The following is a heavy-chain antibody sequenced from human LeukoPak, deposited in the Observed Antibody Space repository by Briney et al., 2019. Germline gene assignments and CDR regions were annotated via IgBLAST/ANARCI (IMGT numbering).Heavy chain of an antibody. J-gene: IGHJ5*02. CDR2: IKQDGSEK. Sequence: GGSLRLSCAASGFTFSSYWMSWVRQAPGKGLEWVANIKQDGSEKYYVDSVKGRFAISRDNAKNSLYLQMNSLRAEDTAVYYCARRKFHSSSWYNWFDPWGQGTLVTVSS. V-gene: IGHV3-7*01. CDR3: ARRKFHSSSWYNWFDP. D-gene: IGHD6-13*01. CDR1: GFTFSSYW.